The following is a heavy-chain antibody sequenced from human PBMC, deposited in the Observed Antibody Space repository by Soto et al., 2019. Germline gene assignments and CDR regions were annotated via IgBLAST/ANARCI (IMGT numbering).Heavy chain of an antibody. D-gene: IGHD2-15*01. CDR3: ARDTGYCSGGSCYSYTFDY. CDR1: GGTFSSYT. J-gene: IGHJ4*02. Sequence: QVQLVQSGAEVKKPGSSVKVSCKASGGTFSSYTISWVRQAPGQGLEWMGRIIPILGIANYAQKFQGRVTITADKSTSTADMELSSLRSDDTAVYYCARDTGYCSGGSCYSYTFDYWGQGTLVTVSS. V-gene: IGHV1-69*08. CDR2: IIPILGIA.